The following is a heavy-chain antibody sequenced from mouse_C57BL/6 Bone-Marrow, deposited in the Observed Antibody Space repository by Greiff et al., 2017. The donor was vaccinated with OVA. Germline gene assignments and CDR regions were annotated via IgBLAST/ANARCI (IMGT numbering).Heavy chain of an antibody. CDR3: ASPYYYGSSYGYFDV. V-gene: IGHV2-9-1*01. D-gene: IGHD1-1*01. J-gene: IGHJ1*03. CDR2: IWTGGGT. Sequence: QVQLQQSGPGLVAPSQSLSITCTVSGFSLTSYAISWVRQPPGKGLEWLGVIWTGGGTNYNSALKSRLSISKDNSKSQVFLKMNSLQTDDTARYYCASPYYYGSSYGYFDVWGTGTTVTVSS. CDR1: GFSLTSYA.